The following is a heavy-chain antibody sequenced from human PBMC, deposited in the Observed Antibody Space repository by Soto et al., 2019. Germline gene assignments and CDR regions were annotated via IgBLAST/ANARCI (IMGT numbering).Heavy chain of an antibody. CDR3: ERDIWSGDYKWFDS. D-gene: IGHD3-3*01. Sequence: GGSLRLSCTSSTVTINVHGIQWVRQAPGKGLEWVAFISNDGRAQYYADSVKGRFTISRDYSKNTADLQMNSLRNEETAVYYCERDIWSGDYKWFDSWGPGTLVTVSS. J-gene: IGHJ5*01. V-gene: IGHV3-30*03. CDR1: TVTINVHG. CDR2: ISNDGRAQ.